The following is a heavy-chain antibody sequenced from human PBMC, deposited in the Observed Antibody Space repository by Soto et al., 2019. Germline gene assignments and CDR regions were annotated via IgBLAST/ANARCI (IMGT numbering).Heavy chain of an antibody. Sequence: ASVKVSCKASGYTFTTFNINWVRQATGQGLEWMGWTNPNSGHTGYAQKFQGRVTMTRDTSINTAYMELSRLTSEDTAVYYCTKGHNWFDPWGQGTLVTVSS. CDR1: GYTFTTFN. J-gene: IGHJ5*02. CDR3: TKGHNWFDP. CDR2: TNPNSGHT. V-gene: IGHV1-8*01.